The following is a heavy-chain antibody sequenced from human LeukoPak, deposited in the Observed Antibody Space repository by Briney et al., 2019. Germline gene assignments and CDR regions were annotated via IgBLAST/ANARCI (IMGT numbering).Heavy chain of an antibody. CDR3: ARETTYYFDY. CDR1: GGSISSYY. J-gene: IGHJ4*02. Sequence: SETLSLTCTVSGGSISSYYWSWIRQPPGKGLKWIGYIYYSGSTNYNPSLKSRVTISVDTSKNQFSLKLSSVTAADTAAYYCARETTYYFDYWGQGTLVTVSS. CDR2: IYYSGST. V-gene: IGHV4-59*01. D-gene: IGHD4-17*01.